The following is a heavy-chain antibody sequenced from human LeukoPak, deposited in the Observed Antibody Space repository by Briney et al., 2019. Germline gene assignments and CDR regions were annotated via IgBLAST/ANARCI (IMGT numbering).Heavy chain of an antibody. D-gene: IGHD3-22*01. CDR3: ARGSNYYDSSGYDPHFDY. CDR1: SGSFSGYY. V-gene: IGHV4-34*01. Sequence: SETLSLTCAVYSGSFSGYYWSWIRQPPGKGLEWIGEINHSGSTNYNPSLKSRVTISVDTSKNQFSLKLSSVTAADTAVYYCARGSNYYDSSGYDPHFDYWGQGTLVTVSS. CDR2: INHSGST. J-gene: IGHJ4*02.